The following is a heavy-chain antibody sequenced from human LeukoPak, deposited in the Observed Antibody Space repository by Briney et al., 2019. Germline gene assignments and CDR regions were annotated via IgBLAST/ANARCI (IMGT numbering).Heavy chain of an antibody. J-gene: IGHJ4*02. CDR3: ARDCSGGSCYWNYFFDY. D-gene: IGHD2-15*01. Sequence: AGGSLRLSCAASGFTFSSYSMNWVRQAPGKGLGWVSSISSSSSYIYYADSVKGRFTISRDNAKKSLYLQVNSLRAEDTAVYYCARDCSGGSCYWNYFFDYWGQGTLVTVSS. V-gene: IGHV3-21*01. CDR2: ISSSSSYI. CDR1: GFTFSSYS.